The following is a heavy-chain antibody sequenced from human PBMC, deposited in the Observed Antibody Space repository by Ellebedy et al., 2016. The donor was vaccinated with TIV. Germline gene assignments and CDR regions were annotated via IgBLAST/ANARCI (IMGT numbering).Heavy chain of an antibody. CDR2: IYPGDSDT. D-gene: IGHD3-16*01. CDR1: GYSFTSYW. CDR3: ARGAGGSRSTEYFQH. V-gene: IGHV5-51*01. Sequence: GESLKISCTGSGYSFTSYWIGWVRQLPGKGLEWMGIIYPGDSDTRYRPSFHGQVTISADKSISTAYPQWSSLKASDTAMYYCARGAGGSRSTEYFQHWGQGTLVTVSS. J-gene: IGHJ1*01.